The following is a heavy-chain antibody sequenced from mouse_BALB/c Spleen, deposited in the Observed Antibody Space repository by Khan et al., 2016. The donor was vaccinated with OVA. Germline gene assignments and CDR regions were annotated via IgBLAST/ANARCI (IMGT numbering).Heavy chain of an antibody. Sequence: VQLQQSGAELVKPGASVKLSCTASGFNIKDTHMHWVKQRPEQGLEWIGRIDPANDNSKYDPRFQGKATITADTSSNTAYLHLSSLTTEDTAVYYCAPARTGDDFDYWGQGTTLTVSS. J-gene: IGHJ2*01. CDR1: GFNIKDTH. V-gene: IGHV14-3*02. CDR2: IDPANDNS. CDR3: APARTGDDFDY. D-gene: IGHD3-1*01.